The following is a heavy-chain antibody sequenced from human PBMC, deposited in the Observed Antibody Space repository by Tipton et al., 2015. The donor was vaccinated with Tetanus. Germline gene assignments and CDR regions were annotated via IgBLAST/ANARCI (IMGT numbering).Heavy chain of an antibody. CDR3: ARPSTTVTPRAFDV. Sequence: TLSLTCTVSGGSVRGGDYSWNWIRQPPGKGLEWIGSIYYSGSSYYNPSLESRVTISLDTSKNRFSLKLTSVTAADAAVYYCARPSTTVTPRAFDVWGQGTMVTVSS. D-gene: IGHD4-17*01. CDR2: IYYSGSS. V-gene: IGHV4-39*01. CDR1: GGSVRGGDYS. J-gene: IGHJ3*01.